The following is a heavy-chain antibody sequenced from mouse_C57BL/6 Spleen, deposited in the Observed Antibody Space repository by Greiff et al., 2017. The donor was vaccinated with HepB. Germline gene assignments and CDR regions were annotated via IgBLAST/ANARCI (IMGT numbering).Heavy chain of an antibody. J-gene: IGHJ4*01. Sequence: DVQLLESGGDLVKPGGSLKLSCAASGFTFSSYGMSWVRQTPDKRLEWVATISSGGSYTYYPDSVKGRFTISRDNAKNTLYLQMSSLKSEDTAMYYCARHLDGYYAMDYWGQGTSVTVSS. CDR3: ARHLDGYYAMDY. V-gene: IGHV5-6*01. D-gene: IGHD2-3*01. CDR2: ISSGGSYT. CDR1: GFTFSSYG.